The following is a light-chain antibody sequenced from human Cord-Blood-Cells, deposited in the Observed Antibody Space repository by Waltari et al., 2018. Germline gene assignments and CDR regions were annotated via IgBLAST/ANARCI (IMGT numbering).Light chain of an antibody. CDR2: GKN. V-gene: IGLV3-19*01. CDR3: NSRDSSGNHLV. CDR1: SLSSSY. Sequence: SSELTQDPAVSVALGQTVRITCQGDSLSSSYASWYQQKPGQAPVLVIYGKNNRPSGIPDRFSGSSSGNTASLTITGAQAEDEAYYYCNSRDSSGNHLVFGGGTKLTVL. J-gene: IGLJ2*01.